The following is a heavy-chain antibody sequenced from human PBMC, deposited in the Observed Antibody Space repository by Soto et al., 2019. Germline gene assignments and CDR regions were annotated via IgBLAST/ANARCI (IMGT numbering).Heavy chain of an antibody. CDR2: ISGSGGST. CDR3: AKEHRGLISRSNWFDP. D-gene: IGHD3-10*01. J-gene: IGHJ5*02. Sequence: GGSLRLSCAASGFTFSSYAMSWVRQAPGKGLEWVSAISGSGGSTYYADSVKGRFTISRDNSKNTLYLQMNSLRAEDTAVYYCAKEHRGLISRSNWFDPWGQGTLVTVSS. CDR1: GFTFSSYA. V-gene: IGHV3-23*01.